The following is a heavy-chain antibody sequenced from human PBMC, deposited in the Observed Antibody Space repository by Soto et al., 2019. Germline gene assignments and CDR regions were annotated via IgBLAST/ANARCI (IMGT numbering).Heavy chain of an antibody. V-gene: IGHV3-15*04. CDR3: TTRIA. J-gene: IGHJ4*02. CDR1: GFTLSNAW. CDR2: IGSKTDGGTT. D-gene: IGHD2-15*01. Sequence: VQLVESGGGLVKPGESLRISCAASGFTLSNAWMSWVRQAPGKGLEWVGRIGSKTDGGTTDYAAPVKGRFIVSRDDSKNTLYLQMNSLQTEDSGVYFCTTRIAGGQGTRVTVS.